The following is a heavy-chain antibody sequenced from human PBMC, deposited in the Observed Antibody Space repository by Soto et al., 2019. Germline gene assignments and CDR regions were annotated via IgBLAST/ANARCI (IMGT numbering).Heavy chain of an antibody. Sequence: SGPTLVNPTQTLKLTCTFSGFSLSTSGMCVSWIRQPPGKALEWLALIDWDDDNYYSTSLKTRLTISKDTSKNQVVLTMTNMDPVDTATYYSVRMARIYSDRNYGMDVWGQGPTVTVSS. D-gene: IGHD4-17*01. CDR1: GFSLSTSGMC. V-gene: IGHV2-70*01. CDR3: VRMARIYSDRNYGMDV. J-gene: IGHJ6*02. CDR2: IDWDDDN.